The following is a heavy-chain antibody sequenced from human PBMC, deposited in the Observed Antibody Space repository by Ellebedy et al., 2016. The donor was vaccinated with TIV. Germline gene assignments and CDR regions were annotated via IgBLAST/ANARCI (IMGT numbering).Heavy chain of an antibody. V-gene: IGHV1-69*13. CDR1: GGTFSSYA. D-gene: IGHD1-14*01. J-gene: IGHJ6*02. Sequence: ASVKVSCKASGGTFSSYAISWVRQAPGQGLEWMGGIIPIFGTANYAQKFQGRVTITADESTSTAYMELSSLRSEDTAVYYCSRVITDEENYYYYGMDVWGQGTTVTVSS. CDR2: IIPIFGTA. CDR3: SRVITDEENYYYYGMDV.